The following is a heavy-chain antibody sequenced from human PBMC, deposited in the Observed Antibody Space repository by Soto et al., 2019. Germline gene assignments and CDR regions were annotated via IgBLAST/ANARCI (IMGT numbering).Heavy chain of an antibody. J-gene: IGHJ4*02. CDR3: AKPSRPYVDTAMDLFDY. D-gene: IGHD5-18*01. V-gene: IGHV3-30*18. Sequence: GGSLRLSCAASGFTFSSYGMHWVRQAPGKGLEWVAVISYDGSNKYYADSVKGRFTISRDNSKNTLYLQMNSLRAEDTAVYYCAKPSRPYVDTAMDLFDYWGQGTLVTVSS. CDR2: ISYDGSNK. CDR1: GFTFSSYG.